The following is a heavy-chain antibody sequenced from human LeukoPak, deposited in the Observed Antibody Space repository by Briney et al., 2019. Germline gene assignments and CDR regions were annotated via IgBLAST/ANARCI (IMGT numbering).Heavy chain of an antibody. CDR1: GFTFRDHY. CDR2: TRNKANRYST. V-gene: IGHV3-72*01. J-gene: IGHJ3*02. D-gene: IGHD1-26*01. Sequence: GGSLRLSCVASGFTFRDHYMDWIRQAPGQGLEWVVRTRNKANRYSTEYAASVKGRFTISRDDSQNSLHLQMNSLKTDDTAVYYFARGGSYYPFDIWGQRTMVTVSS. CDR3: ARGGSYYPFDI.